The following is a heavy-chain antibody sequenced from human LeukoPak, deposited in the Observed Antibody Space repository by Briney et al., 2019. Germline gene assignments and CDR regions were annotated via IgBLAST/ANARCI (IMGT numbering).Heavy chain of an antibody. Sequence: GASLKVSCKASGYTFTSYDINWVRQATGQGLEWMGWMNPNSGNTGYAQKFQGRVTITRNTSISTAYMELSSLRSEDTAVYYCARVVVVIPGTQVWFDPWGQGTLVTVSS. CDR2: MNPNSGNT. CDR1: GYTFTSYD. V-gene: IGHV1-8*03. D-gene: IGHD2-2*01. J-gene: IGHJ5*02. CDR3: ARVVVVIPGTQVWFDP.